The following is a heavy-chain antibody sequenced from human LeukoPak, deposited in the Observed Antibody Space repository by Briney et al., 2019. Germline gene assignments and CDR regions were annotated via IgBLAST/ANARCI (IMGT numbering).Heavy chain of an antibody. Sequence: PSETLSLTCTVSGYSLRNGYHWAWFRQPPGKGLEWIGSVSQSGSTYDNPSLKSRVTITIDTSKNQFSLKLRSVTAADTAVYYCVSPKTNGWFDSWGQGSLVTVSS. CDR3: VSPKTNGWFDS. D-gene: IGHD2-8*01. CDR2: VSQSGST. J-gene: IGHJ5*01. V-gene: IGHV4-38-2*02. CDR1: GYSLRNGYH.